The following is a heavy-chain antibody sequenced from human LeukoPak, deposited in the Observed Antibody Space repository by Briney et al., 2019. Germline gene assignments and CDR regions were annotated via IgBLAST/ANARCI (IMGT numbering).Heavy chain of an antibody. CDR2: IIPIFGTA. Sequence: SVKVSCKASGGTFSSYAISWVRQAPGQGLEWMGGIIPIFGTANYAQKFQGRVTITADESTSTAYMELSSLRSEDTAVYYCASEPFAGAGVFDYWGQGTLVTVSS. CDR3: ASEPFAGAGVFDY. CDR1: GGTFSSYA. V-gene: IGHV1-69*13. D-gene: IGHD1-14*01. J-gene: IGHJ4*02.